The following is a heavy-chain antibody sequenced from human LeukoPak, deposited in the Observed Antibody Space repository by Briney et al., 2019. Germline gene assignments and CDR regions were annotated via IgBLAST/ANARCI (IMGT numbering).Heavy chain of an antibody. CDR3: ARDTLVVPAAMGAFDI. CDR1: GFTFSYYS. V-gene: IGHV3-21*01. CDR2: IGSSGTYI. D-gene: IGHD2-2*01. J-gene: IGHJ3*02. Sequence: GGSLRLSCAVSGFTFSYYSMNWVRQAPGKGLEWVSSIGSSGTYIYYADSVRGRFTISRDNAKNSLYLQMNSLRAEDTAVYYCARDTLVVPAAMGAFDIWGQGTMVTVSS.